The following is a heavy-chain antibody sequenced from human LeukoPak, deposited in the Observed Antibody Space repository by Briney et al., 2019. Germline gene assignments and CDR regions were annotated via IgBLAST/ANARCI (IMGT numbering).Heavy chain of an antibody. D-gene: IGHD7-27*01. J-gene: IGHJ4*02. CDR2: ISYDGSNK. CDR3: ARDNWGILLLGVFVRPNFDY. Sequence: PGGPLRLSCAASGFTFSSYAMHWVRQAPGKGLEWVAVISYDGSNKYYADSVKGRFTISRDNSKNTLYLQMNSLRAEDTAVYYCARDNWGILLLGVFVRPNFDYWGQGTLVTVSS. CDR1: GFTFSSYA. V-gene: IGHV3-30-3*01.